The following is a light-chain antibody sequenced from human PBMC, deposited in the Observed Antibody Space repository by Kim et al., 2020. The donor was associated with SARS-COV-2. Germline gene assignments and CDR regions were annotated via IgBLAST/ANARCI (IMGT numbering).Light chain of an antibody. CDR2: TNN. V-gene: IGLV1-44*01. Sequence: GQRVNISCSGSNSNIGSNTVNWYQKLPGTAPKLLIYTNNQRPSGVPDRFSGSKSGTSASLAISGLQSEDEADYYCAAWDDSLNGVVFGGGTKLTVL. CDR3: AAWDDSLNGVV. J-gene: IGLJ2*01. CDR1: NSNIGSNT.